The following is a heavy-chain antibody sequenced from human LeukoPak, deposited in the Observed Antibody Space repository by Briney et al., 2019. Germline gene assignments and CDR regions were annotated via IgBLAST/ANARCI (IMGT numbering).Heavy chain of an antibody. Sequence: GGSLRLSCAASGFTFSSYWMHWVRQAPGKGLVWVSRINSDGSRTSYADSVKGRFTISRDNAKNTLYLQMNSPRAEDTAVYYCIVLAVTATLGFDYWGQGTLVTVSS. D-gene: IGHD6-19*01. CDR3: IVLAVTATLGFDY. J-gene: IGHJ4*02. CDR1: GFTFSSYW. CDR2: INSDGSRT. V-gene: IGHV3-74*01.